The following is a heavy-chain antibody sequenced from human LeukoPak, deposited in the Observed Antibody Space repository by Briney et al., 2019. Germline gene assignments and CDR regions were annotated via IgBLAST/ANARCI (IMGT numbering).Heavy chain of an antibody. CDR2: ISYDGSNK. CDR3: ASLYSSGRFDH. D-gene: IGHD6-19*01. Sequence: GGSLRLSCAASGFTFSSYGMHWVRQAPGKGLEWVAVISYDGSNKYYADSVKGRFTISRDNSKNTLYLQMNSLRAEDTAVYYCASLYSSGRFDHWGQGTLVTVSS. J-gene: IGHJ4*02. CDR1: GFTFSSYG. V-gene: IGHV3-30*03.